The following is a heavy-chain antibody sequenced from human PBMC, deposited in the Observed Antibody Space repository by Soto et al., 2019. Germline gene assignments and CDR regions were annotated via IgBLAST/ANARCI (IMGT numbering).Heavy chain of an antibody. V-gene: IGHV3-33*01. J-gene: IGHJ6*02. CDR3: ARAQIGRRGMDV. CDR1: GFTFSSYG. CDR2: LWYDGSNK. Sequence: QVQLVESGGGVVQPGRSLRLSCAASGFTFSSYGMHWVRQAPGKGLEWVAVLWYDGSNKYYADSVKGRFTISRDNSKNTLYLQMNSLRAEDTAVYYCARAQIGRRGMDVWGQGTTVTVSS.